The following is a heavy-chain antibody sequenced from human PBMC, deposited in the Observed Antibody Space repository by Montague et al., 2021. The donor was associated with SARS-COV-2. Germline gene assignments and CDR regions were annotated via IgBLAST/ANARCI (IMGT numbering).Heavy chain of an antibody. D-gene: IGHD1-1*01. V-gene: IGHV4-39*01. CDR2: VHYTGTT. CDR3: ARHRANAGSFDI. Sequence: SETLSLTCTVSGGSITVSRYDWGWIRQPPGKGLEWIGSVHYTGTTSYNDSPKGRLTISVATSENQFSLRMTSVTASDTAVYYCARHRANAGSFDIWGHGTLVTVSS. J-gene: IGHJ3*02. CDR1: GGSITVSRYD.